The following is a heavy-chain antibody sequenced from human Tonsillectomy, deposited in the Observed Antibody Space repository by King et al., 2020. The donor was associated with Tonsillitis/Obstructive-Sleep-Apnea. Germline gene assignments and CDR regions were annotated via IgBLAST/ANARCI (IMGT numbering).Heavy chain of an antibody. CDR1: GFTFSSYW. Sequence: VQLVESGGGLVQPGGSLRLSCAASGFTFSSYWMTWVRQAPGKGLEWVANIKQDGSERYYVDSVKGRFSISRDNAKNSLYLQMNSLRADDTAVFYCARVVKRYSGTYQGIESFDYWGQGTLVTVSS. J-gene: IGHJ4*02. CDR2: IKQDGSER. D-gene: IGHD1-26*01. CDR3: ARVVKRYSGTYQGIESFDY. V-gene: IGHV3-7*04.